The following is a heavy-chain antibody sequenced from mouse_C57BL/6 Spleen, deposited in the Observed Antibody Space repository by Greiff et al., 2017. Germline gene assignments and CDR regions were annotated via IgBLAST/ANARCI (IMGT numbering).Heavy chain of an antibody. CDR2: ISYDGSN. J-gene: IGHJ3*01. D-gene: IGHD2-4*01. CDR1: GYSITSGYY. V-gene: IGHV3-6*01. Sequence: EVQLVESGPGLVKPSQSLSLTCSVTGYSITSGYYWNWIRQFPGNKLEWMGYISYDGSNNYNPSLKNRISITRDTSKNQFFLKLNSVTTEDTATYYCASHDYGLFAYWGQGTLVTVSA. CDR3: ASHDYGLFAY.